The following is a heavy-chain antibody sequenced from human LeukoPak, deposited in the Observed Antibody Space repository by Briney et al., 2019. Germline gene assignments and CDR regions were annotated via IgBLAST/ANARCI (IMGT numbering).Heavy chain of an antibody. D-gene: IGHD3-22*01. CDR2: IGSSGSPT. CDR3: ARRPYSDTSGRLSDV. Sequence: PGGPLRLSCAASGFALSSYNMTWVRKAPGKGLEWISSIGSSGSPTHYADSVGGRFTISRDNAKNSLYLQMNSLRDEDTAVYFCARRPYSDTSGRLSDVWGQGTTVTVSS. V-gene: IGHV3-48*02. J-gene: IGHJ6*02. CDR1: GFALSSYN.